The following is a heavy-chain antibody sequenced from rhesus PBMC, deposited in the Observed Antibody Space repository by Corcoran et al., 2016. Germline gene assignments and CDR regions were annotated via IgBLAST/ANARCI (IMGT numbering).Heavy chain of an antibody. J-gene: IGHJ5-1*01. CDR1: GFTFSDYY. CDR3: ARFYSGRKGFDV. V-gene: IGHV3-116*02. D-gene: IGHD3-16*01. Sequence: EVRLVDSGGGLVQPGGSLRLSCAASGFTFSDYYMSWVRQDPGKGPEWVGVIRNKANGGTVECAASVKGRFTISRDDSKSIASLHMNSLKTEDTAVYYCARFYSGRKGFDVWGPGVLVTVSS. CDR2: IRNKANGGTV.